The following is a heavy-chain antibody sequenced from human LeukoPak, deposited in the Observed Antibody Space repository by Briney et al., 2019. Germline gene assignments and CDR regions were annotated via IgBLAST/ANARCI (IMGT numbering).Heavy chain of an antibody. J-gene: IGHJ5*02. Sequence: PGGSLRLSCAASGFTLSSYEMNWVRQAPGKGLEWVSYISSSGSTIYYADSVKGRFTISRDNAKNSLYLQMNSLRAEDTAVYYCASGVPAAPNWFDPWGQGTLVTVSS. CDR3: ASGVPAAPNWFDP. V-gene: IGHV3-48*03. CDR2: ISSSGSTI. CDR1: GFTLSSYE. D-gene: IGHD2-2*01.